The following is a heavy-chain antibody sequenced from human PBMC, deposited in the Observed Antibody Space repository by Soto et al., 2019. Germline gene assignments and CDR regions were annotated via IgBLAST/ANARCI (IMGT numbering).Heavy chain of an antibody. CDR2: IKQDGSEK. J-gene: IGHJ4*02. D-gene: IGHD5-18*01. CDR1: GFTFSSYW. Sequence: LRLSCAASGFTFSSYWMSWVRQAPGKGLEWVANIKQDGSEKYYVDSVKGRSTISRDNAKNSLYLQMNSLRAEDTAVYYCARGSTAMVTFHFDYWGQGTLVTVSS. CDR3: ARGSTAMVTFHFDY. V-gene: IGHV3-7*01.